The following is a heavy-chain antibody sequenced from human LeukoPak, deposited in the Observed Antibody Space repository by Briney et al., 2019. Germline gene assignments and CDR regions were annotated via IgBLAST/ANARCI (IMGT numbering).Heavy chain of an antibody. Sequence: ASVNVSCKTSGYPFTGYFIHWVRQAPGQGLEWMGWINPNSGGTNYAQNFQGRVTMTRDTSISASYMDLSSLRSDDTALYYCARGLTGYHADYWGQGTLVTVSS. CDR2: INPNSGGT. V-gene: IGHV1-2*02. CDR1: GYPFTGYF. D-gene: IGHD3-9*01. CDR3: ARGLTGYHADY. J-gene: IGHJ4*02.